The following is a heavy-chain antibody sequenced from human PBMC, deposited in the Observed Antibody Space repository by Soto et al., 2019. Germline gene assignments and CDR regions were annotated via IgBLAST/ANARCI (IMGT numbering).Heavy chain of an antibody. V-gene: IGHV1-8*01. Sequence: QVQLVQSGAEVKKPGASVKVSCKASGYTFTSYDSNWVRHATGQGLEWIGWMNPNSGNTGYAQKFQGRVTMTRNTSISTAYMELSSLRSENTDVYYCARGDRLVNSVSASNLFDPWGQGTLVTVSS. CDR2: MNPNSGNT. D-gene: IGHD3-10*01. CDR3: ARGDRLVNSVSASNLFDP. CDR1: GYTFTSYD. J-gene: IGHJ5*02.